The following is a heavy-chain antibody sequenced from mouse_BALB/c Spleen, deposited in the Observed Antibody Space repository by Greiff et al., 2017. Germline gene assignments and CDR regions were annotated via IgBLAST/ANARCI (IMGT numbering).Heavy chain of an antibody. D-gene: IGHD2-2*01. V-gene: IGHV1-5*01. Sequence: EVQLQQSGTVLARPGASVKMSCKASGYTFTSYWMHWVKQRPGQGLEWIGAIYPGNSDTSYNQKFKGKAKLTAVTSTSTAYMELSSLTNEDSAVYYCTRHLYGNDEYFDVWGAGTTVTVSS. CDR1: GYTFTSYW. J-gene: IGHJ1*01. CDR2: IYPGNSDT. CDR3: TRHLYGNDEYFDV.